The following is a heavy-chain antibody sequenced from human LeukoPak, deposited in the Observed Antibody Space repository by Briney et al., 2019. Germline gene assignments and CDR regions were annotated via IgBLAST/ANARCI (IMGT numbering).Heavy chain of an antibody. CDR3: AREQDYDSSGYHPFDY. D-gene: IGHD3-22*01. CDR2: INPSGGST. CDR1: EYTFTSYY. J-gene: IGHJ4*02. Sequence: ASVKVSCKASEYTFTSYYMHWVRQAPGQGLEWMGIINPSGGSTSYAQKFQGRVTMTRDMSTSTVYMELSSLRSEDTSVYYCAREQDYDSSGYHPFDYWGQGTLVTVSS. V-gene: IGHV1-46*01.